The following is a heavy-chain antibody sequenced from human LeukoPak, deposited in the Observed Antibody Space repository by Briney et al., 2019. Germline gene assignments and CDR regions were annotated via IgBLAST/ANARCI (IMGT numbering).Heavy chain of an antibody. V-gene: IGHV4-59*08. CDR3: ASLDYGELRYWYFDL. D-gene: IGHD4-17*01. Sequence: RSSETLSLTCTVSGGSISSYYWSWIRQPPGKGLEWIGYIYYSGSTNYNPSLKSRVTISVDTSKNQFSLKLSSVTAADTAVYYCASLDYGELRYWYFDLWGRGTLVTVSS. CDR1: GGSISSYY. J-gene: IGHJ2*01. CDR2: IYYSGST.